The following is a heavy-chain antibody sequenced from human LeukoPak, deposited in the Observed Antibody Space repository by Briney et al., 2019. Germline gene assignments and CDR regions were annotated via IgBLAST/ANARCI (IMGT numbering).Heavy chain of an antibody. CDR2: IIPIFGTA. CDR1: GGTFSSYA. D-gene: IGHD3-22*01. Sequence: GSSVKVSCKASGGTFSSYAISWGRQAPGHGLEWMGGIIPIFGTANYAQKFQGRVTITADESTSTAYMELSSLRSEDTAVYYCAREYYYDSSGYYYRSDNWFDPWGQGTLVTVSS. CDR3: AREYYYDSSGYYYRSDNWFDP. V-gene: IGHV1-69*01. J-gene: IGHJ5*02.